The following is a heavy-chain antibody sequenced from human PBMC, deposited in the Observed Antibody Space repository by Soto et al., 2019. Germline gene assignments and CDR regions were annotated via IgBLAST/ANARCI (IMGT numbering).Heavy chain of an antibody. J-gene: IGHJ4*02. D-gene: IGHD3-16*01. Sequence: QVQLVQSGAEVKKPGASVKVSCKASGHTFTNYMHWVRRAPGQGFEWMGVINPSGGGTSYAQKFQVRVSMTSDTSTSTVYMDLISLSSEDTALYYCARDALNLWESAPFDSWGQGTLVTVSS. V-gene: IGHV1-46*03. CDR2: INPSGGGT. CDR3: ARDALNLWESAPFDS. CDR1: GHTFTNY.